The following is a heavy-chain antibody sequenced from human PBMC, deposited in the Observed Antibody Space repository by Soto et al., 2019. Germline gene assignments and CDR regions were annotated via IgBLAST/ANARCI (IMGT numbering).Heavy chain of an antibody. CDR1: GFTLSSYA. D-gene: IGHD5-12*01. Sequence: PGGSLRLSCAASGFTLSSYAMHWVRQAPGKGLEWVAVISYDGSNKYYADSVKGRFTISRDNSKNTLYLQMNSLRAEDTAVYYCVKCSVALYYYYGMDVWGQGTTVTVS. CDR2: ISYDGSNK. CDR3: VKCSVALYYYYGMDV. J-gene: IGHJ6*02. V-gene: IGHV3-30-3*01.